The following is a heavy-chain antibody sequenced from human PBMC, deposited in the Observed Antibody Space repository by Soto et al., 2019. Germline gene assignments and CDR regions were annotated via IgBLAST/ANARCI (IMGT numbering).Heavy chain of an antibody. V-gene: IGHV1-69*13. CDR2: IIPIFGTA. Sequence: GASVKVSCKASGGTFSSYAISWVRQAPGQGLEWMGGIIPIFGTANYAQKFQGRVTITADESTSTAYMELSSLRSEDTAVYYCARVYPSDTRYGYVGNNWFDSWGQGTLVTVSS. CDR1: GGTFSSYA. D-gene: IGHD5-18*01. CDR3: ARVYPSDTRYGYVGNNWFDS. J-gene: IGHJ5*01.